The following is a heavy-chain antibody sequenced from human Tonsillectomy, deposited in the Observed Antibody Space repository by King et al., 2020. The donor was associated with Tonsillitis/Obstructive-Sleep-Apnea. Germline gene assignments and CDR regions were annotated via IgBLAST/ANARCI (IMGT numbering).Heavy chain of an antibody. V-gene: IGHV3-30*18. CDR3: AKVLIFCTTPRCYTGDKLAVAGS. CDR2: ISYDGGYK. Sequence: VQLVESGGGVVQPGKSLRLSCAASGFTFNHYGMHCVRQAPGKGLEWVAFISYDGGYKYYTDSVKGRFTISRDNSKNTLYLQMNGLRASDTAVYYCAKVLIFCTTPRCYTGDKLAVAGSWGQGTLVTVSS. J-gene: IGHJ5*02. CDR1: GFTFNHYG. D-gene: IGHD2-2*02.